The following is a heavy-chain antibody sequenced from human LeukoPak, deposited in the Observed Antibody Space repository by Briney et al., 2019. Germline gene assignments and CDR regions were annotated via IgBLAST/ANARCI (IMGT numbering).Heavy chain of an antibody. CDR2: ILYSGST. V-gene: IGHV4-59*12. Sequence: SETLSLTCTVSGGSINNYYWNWIRQPPGKALEWIGHILYSGSTHHNPSLTSRVTISVDSSKSQFSLRLSSVTAGDTAAYYCARAILPYYFDYWGQGTLVTVSS. J-gene: IGHJ4*02. CDR3: ARAILPYYFDY. CDR1: GGSINNYY. D-gene: IGHD2-2*02.